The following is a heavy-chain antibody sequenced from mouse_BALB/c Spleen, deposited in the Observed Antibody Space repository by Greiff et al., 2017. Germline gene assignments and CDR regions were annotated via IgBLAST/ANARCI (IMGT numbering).Heavy chain of an antibody. CDR1: GFTFSSYA. V-gene: IGHV5-9-3*01. CDR3: ATSYYYGSSLFAY. Sequence: EVKLVESGGGLVKPGGSLKLSCAASGFTFSSYAMSWVRQTPEKRLEWVATISSGGSYTYYPDSVKGRFTISRDNAKKTLYLQMISLRSEDTAMYDCATSYYYGSSLFAYWGQGTLVTVSA. CDR2: ISSGGSYT. J-gene: IGHJ3*01. D-gene: IGHD1-1*01.